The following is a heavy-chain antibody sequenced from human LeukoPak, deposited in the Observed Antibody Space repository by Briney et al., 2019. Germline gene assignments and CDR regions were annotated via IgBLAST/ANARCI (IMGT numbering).Heavy chain of an antibody. V-gene: IGHV1-2*02. J-gene: IGHJ2*01. Sequence: GASVKVSCKAFGYTFTSNYMHWVRQAPGQGLGWMGWINPNSGDTNYAQKSQGRVTMTRDTSISIAYMELSRLRSDDTAVYYCARGVGPRYFDLWGRGTLVTVSS. CDR2: INPNSGDT. CDR3: ARGVGPRYFDL. D-gene: IGHD1-26*01. CDR1: GYTFTSNY.